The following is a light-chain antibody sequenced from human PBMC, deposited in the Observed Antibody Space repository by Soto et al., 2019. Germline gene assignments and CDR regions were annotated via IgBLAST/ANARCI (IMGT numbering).Light chain of an antibody. J-gene: IGKJ1*01. CDR3: HYGNSPPWT. CDR2: GAS. V-gene: IGKV3-20*01. CDR1: QSISSTS. Sequence: EIVLTQSPGTLTLSPGERATLSCRASQSISSTSLAWYQQKPGQAPRLLISGASSRATGIPDRFSVSGSGTGFTLSISSVEPEDFAVYYCHYGNSPPWTFAQGTKVEIK.